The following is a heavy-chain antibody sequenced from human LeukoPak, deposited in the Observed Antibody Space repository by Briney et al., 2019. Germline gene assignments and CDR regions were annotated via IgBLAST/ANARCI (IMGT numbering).Heavy chain of an antibody. CDR1: GFTFRNYV. CDR2: TSSDLNVK. Sequence: GESLRLSCAASGFTFRNYVIHWVRQAPGKGLEWVAVTSSDLNVKLYADSVKGRFTISRDNSRSTLYLQMNSLRPEDTAIYYCAREGYYGSGSPPSLYFDYWGQGTLVTVSS. CDR3: AREGYYGSGSPPSLYFDY. V-gene: IGHV3-30-3*01. J-gene: IGHJ4*02. D-gene: IGHD3-10*01.